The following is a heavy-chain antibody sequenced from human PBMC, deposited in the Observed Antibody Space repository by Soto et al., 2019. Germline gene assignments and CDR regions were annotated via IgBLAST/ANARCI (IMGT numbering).Heavy chain of an antibody. Sequence: QLQLQASGSGLVKPSQTLSLTCAVSGGSISSGGYSWSWIRQPPGKGLEWIGYIYHSGSTYYNPSLKSRVTISVDRSKNQFSLKLSSVTAADTAVYYCAGGSGSYYYWGQGTLVTVSS. J-gene: IGHJ4*02. V-gene: IGHV4-30-2*01. CDR1: GGSISSGGYS. CDR3: AGGSGSYYY. D-gene: IGHD3-10*01. CDR2: IYHSGST.